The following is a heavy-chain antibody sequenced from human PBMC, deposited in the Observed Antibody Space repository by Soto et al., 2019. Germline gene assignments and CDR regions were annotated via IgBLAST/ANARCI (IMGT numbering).Heavy chain of an antibody. Sequence: GRQAPGKGLAWMGWMNPNSGNTGYAQKFQGRVTMTRNTSISTAYMELSSLRSEDTAVYYCARGLVYCSGGSCYPVDAFDIWGQGTMVTVSS. CDR2: MNPNSGNT. V-gene: IGHV1-8*01. J-gene: IGHJ3*02. D-gene: IGHD2-15*01. CDR3: ARGLVYCSGGSCYPVDAFDI.